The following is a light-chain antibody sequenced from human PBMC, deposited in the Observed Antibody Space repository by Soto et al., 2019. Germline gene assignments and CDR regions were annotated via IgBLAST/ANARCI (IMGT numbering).Light chain of an antibody. Sequence: QSVLTQPPSVSGAPGQRVTISCTGSSSNIGAGYDVHWYQQLPGTAPKLLIYGNTNRPSGVPDRFSGSKSGTSASLANTGLQAEDEAYYYCQSHDTSLSGYVFGTWTKLTVL. J-gene: IGLJ1*01. CDR1: SSNIGAGYD. V-gene: IGLV1-40*01. CDR2: GNT. CDR3: QSHDTSLSGYV.